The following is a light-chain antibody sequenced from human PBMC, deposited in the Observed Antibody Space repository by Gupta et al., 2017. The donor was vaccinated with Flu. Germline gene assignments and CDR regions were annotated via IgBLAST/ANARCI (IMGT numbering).Light chain of an antibody. CDR2: EVS. V-gene: IGLV2-14*01. CDR3: SAYTTNSIL. CDR1: SSDVGGFNY. Sequence: GTSSDVGGFNYVSWYQQHPGKVPRLMMYEVSKRPSGVSNRFSGSKSGDTASLTSSGLQAEDEAYYYCSAYTTNSILFGGGTKLTVL. J-gene: IGLJ3*02.